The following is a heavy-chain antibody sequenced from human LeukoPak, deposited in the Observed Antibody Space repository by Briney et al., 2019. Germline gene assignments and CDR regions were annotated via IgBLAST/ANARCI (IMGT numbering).Heavy chain of an antibody. V-gene: IGHV6-1*01. D-gene: IGHD3-3*01. CDR2: TYYRSKWYK. CDR1: GDSVSANGAA. J-gene: IGHJ3*02. CDR3: ARVPYYDFQADAFDI. Sequence: SQTLSLTCALSGDSVSANGAAWNWIRQSPSRGLEWLGRTYYRSKWYKDYAVSVKSRITINPDTSKNQFSLQLNSVTPEDTAVYYCARVPYYDFQADAFDIWGQGTMVTVSS.